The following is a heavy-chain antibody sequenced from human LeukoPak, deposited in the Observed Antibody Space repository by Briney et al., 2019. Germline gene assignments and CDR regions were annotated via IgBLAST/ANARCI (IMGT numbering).Heavy chain of an antibody. V-gene: IGHV3-23*01. J-gene: IGHJ4*02. D-gene: IGHD3-3*01. CDR1: GFTFSSSA. Sequence: PGGSLRLSCAASGFTFSSSAMSWVRQAPGKGLEWVSAISGNGGSTYYADSVKGRFTISRDNSKNTLYLQMNSLRAEDTAVYYCAKQYYDFWSGYFDYWGQGTLVTVSS. CDR3: AKQYYDFWSGYFDY. CDR2: ISGNGGST.